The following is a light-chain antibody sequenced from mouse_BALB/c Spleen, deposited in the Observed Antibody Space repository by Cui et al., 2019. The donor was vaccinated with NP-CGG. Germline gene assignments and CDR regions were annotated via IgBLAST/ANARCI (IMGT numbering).Light chain of an antibody. V-gene: IGLV1*01. CDR3: VLWYSNHWV. Sequence: AVVPQDSALTTSPGETVTLTCRSSTGTVITSNYANWVQEKPDHLFTGLIGGTNNRVPGVPAKFSGSLIGDKAALTITGAQTEDEAIYFCVLWYSNHWVFGGGTKLTVL. J-gene: IGLJ1*01. CDR1: TGTVITSNY. CDR2: GTN.